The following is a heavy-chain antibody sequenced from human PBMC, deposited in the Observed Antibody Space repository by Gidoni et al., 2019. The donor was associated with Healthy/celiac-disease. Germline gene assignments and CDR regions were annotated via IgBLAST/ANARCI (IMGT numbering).Heavy chain of an antibody. Sequence: EVQLLESGGGLVQSGGSLRLSCAASGFTFSSYALSWVRQAPGKGLEWVSAISGSGGSTYYADSVKGRFTISRDNSKNTLYLQMNSLRAEDTAVYYCAPTRGLIKYDFWSGYYPRWGQGTLVTVSS. CDR3: APTRGLIKYDFWSGYYPR. D-gene: IGHD3-3*01. V-gene: IGHV3-23*01. CDR2: ISGSGGST. CDR1: GFTFSSYA. J-gene: IGHJ4*02.